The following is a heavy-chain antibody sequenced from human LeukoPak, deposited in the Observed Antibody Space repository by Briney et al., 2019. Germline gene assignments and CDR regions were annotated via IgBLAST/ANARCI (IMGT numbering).Heavy chain of an antibody. CDR3: ARDWLWLSYGMDV. CDR1: GFTVSSNF. V-gene: IGHV3-66*01. J-gene: IGHJ6*02. CDR2: IYSGGST. D-gene: IGHD3-9*01. Sequence: PGGSLRLSCAASGFTVSSNFMSWVRQAPGKGLEWVSVIYSGGSTYYADSVKGRFTISRDNSKNTLYLQMNSLIAEDTAVYYCARDWLWLSYGMDVWGQGTTVTVSS.